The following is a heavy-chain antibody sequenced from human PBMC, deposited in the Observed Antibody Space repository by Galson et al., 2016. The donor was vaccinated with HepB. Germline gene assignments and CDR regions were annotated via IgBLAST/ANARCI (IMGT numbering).Heavy chain of an antibody. CDR1: GDSFTKDKW. J-gene: IGHJ4*02. V-gene: IGHV4/OR15-8*02. CDR2: IYYQGNI. D-gene: IGHD6-19*01. CDR3: ARLKGPSGWSFGFDH. Sequence: SETLSLTCEVSGDSFTKDKWWSWVRQSPGKGLEWIGEIYYQGNINSNPSLESRLTISIDKTKNQFSLRLTSLTAADTAVYYCARLKGPSGWSFGFDHWGQGILATVSS.